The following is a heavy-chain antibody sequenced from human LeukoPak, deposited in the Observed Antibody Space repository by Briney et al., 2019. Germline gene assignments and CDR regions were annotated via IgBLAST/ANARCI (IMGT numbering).Heavy chain of an antibody. Sequence: GASVKVSFKASGHTFTSFYMHLVRQAPGQGLEWMGLINPSAGSTSYAQKFQGRVTMTRDTSTSTVYMELSSLRSEDTAVYYCARDLNSGSAVGFFDPWGQGTLVTVSS. D-gene: IGHD1-26*01. CDR1: GHTFTSFY. CDR2: INPSAGST. V-gene: IGHV1-46*01. J-gene: IGHJ5*02. CDR3: ARDLNSGSAVGFFDP.